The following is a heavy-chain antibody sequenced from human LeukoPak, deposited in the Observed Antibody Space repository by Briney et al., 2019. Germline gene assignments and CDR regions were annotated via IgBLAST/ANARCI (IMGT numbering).Heavy chain of an antibody. D-gene: IGHD3-9*01. CDR2: IIPILGIA. CDR1: GGTFISYT. Sequence: SVKVSCKASGGTFISYTISWVRQAPGQGLEGMGRIIPILGIANYAQKFQGRVTITADKSTSTAYMELSSLRSEDTAVYYCATEGLSDYDIPAGFDYWGQGTLVTVSS. V-gene: IGHV1-69*02. J-gene: IGHJ4*02. CDR3: ATEGLSDYDIPAGFDY.